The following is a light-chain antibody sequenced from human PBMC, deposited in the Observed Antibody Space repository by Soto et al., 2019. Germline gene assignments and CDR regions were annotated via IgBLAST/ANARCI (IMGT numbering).Light chain of an antibody. CDR2: KAS. V-gene: IGKV1-5*03. J-gene: IGKJ4*01. CDR1: QSISSW. CDR3: QQYNSYSLT. Sequence: DIPMTQSPSTLSASVGDRVTITCRASQSISSWLAWYQQKPGKAPKLLIYKASSLESGVPSRFSGSGSGTEFTLTISSLQPVDFAPYYCQQYNSYSLTFGGGTKVETK.